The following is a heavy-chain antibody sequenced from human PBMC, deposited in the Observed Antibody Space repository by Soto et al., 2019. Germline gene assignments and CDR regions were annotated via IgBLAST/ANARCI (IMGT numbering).Heavy chain of an antibody. Sequence: SETLSLTCTVSGGSISSYYWSWIRQPPGKGLEWIGYIYYSGSTYYNPSLKSRVTISVDTSKNQFSLKLSSVTAADTAVYYCARHPYDYGDYVYYYYGMDVWGQGTTVTVSS. D-gene: IGHD4-17*01. CDR2: IYYSGST. CDR1: GGSISSYY. CDR3: ARHPYDYGDYVYYYYGMDV. J-gene: IGHJ6*02. V-gene: IGHV4-59*08.